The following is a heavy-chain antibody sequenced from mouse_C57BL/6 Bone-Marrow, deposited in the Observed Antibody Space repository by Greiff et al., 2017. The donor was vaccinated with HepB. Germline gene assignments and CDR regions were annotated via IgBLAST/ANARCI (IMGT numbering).Heavy chain of an antibody. CDR2: IHPNSGST. V-gene: IGHV1-64*01. J-gene: IGHJ3*01. Sequence: QLQLQQPGAELVKPGASVKLSCKASGYTFTSYWMHWVKQRPGQGLEWIGMIHPNSGSTNYNEKFKSKATLTVDKSSSTAYMQLSSLTSEDSAVYYCARPHYYGSLFAYWGQGTLVTVSA. CDR3: ARPHYYGSLFAY. CDR1: GYTFTSYW. D-gene: IGHD1-1*01.